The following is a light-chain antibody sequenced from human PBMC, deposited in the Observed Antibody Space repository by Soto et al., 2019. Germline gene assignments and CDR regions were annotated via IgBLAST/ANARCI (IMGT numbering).Light chain of an antibody. V-gene: IGLV2-8*01. CDR1: NSDVGAYNY. CDR3: RSFASTNTWV. Sequence: QSALTQPPSASGSPGQSVTISCTGTNSDVGAYNYVSWYQQHAGKAPKLMIYEVTKRPSGVPDRFSGSKSANTASLTVSGLQAEDEADYYCRSFASTNTWVFGGGTQLTVL. CDR2: EVT. J-gene: IGLJ3*02.